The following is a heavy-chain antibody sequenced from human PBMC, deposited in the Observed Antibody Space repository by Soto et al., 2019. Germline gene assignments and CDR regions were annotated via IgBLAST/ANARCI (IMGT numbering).Heavy chain of an antibody. CDR1: GFTFSSYS. J-gene: IGHJ3*02. CDR3: ARDQVPGLDAFDI. Sequence: GSLRLSCAASGFTFSSYSMNWVRQAPGKGLEWVSSISRSAGNAYYADSVKGRFTISRDNAKNSMYLQMNSLRAEDTAVYYCARDQVPGLDAFDIWGQGTMVTVSS. CDR2: ISRSAGNA. V-gene: IGHV3-21*01.